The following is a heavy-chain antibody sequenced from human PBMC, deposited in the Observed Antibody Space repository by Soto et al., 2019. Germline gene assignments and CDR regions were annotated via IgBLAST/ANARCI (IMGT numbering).Heavy chain of an antibody. CDR1: GGSISTDY. J-gene: IGHJ4*02. CDR3: ARGSNFYDTRGFLDY. D-gene: IGHD3-22*01. Sequence: SETLSLTWTVSGGSISTDYWTWIRQPPGKGLEWIGYIYNSGSTKYNPSLKSRVTMSMDTSTKEFSLRMSSVTAADTAVYYCARGSNFYDTRGFLDYWGQGALVTVSS. CDR2: IYNSGST. V-gene: IGHV4-59*01.